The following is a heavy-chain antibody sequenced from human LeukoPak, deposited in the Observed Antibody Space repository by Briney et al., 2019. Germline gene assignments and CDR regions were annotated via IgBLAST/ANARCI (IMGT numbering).Heavy chain of an antibody. V-gene: IGHV4-59*01. CDR3: ARGSRSSSSGHFYYHYYMDV. CDR2: IYYSGST. CDR1: GGSISSYY. J-gene: IGHJ6*03. Sequence: PSETLSLTCTVSGGSISSYYWNWIRQPPGKGLEWIGFIYYSGSTNSGSTKYNPFLEGRVTISVDMSKKQLSLELSSVTAADTAVYYCARGSRSSSSGHFYYHYYMDVWGKGTTVTVSS. D-gene: IGHD6-6*01.